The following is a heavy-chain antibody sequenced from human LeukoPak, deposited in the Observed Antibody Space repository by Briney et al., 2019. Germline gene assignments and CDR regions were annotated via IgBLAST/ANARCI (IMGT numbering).Heavy chain of an antibody. V-gene: IGHV3-23*01. CDR2: ISGSGGST. CDR3: AKAQGPKEIFGVVIITEYYYYGMDV. D-gene: IGHD3-3*01. CDR1: GFTFSSYA. Sequence: PGGSLRLSCAASGFTFSSYAMSWVRQAPGKGLEWVSAISGSGGSTYYADSVKGRFTISRDNSKNTLYLQMNSLSAEDTAVYYCAKAQGPKEIFGVVIITEYYYYGMDVWGQGTTVTVSS. J-gene: IGHJ6*02.